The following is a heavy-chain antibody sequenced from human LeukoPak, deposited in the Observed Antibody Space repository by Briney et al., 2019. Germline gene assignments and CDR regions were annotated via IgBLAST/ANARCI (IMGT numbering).Heavy chain of an antibody. J-gene: IGHJ5*02. D-gene: IGHD6-6*01. Sequence: PGGSLRLSCAASGFTFSSYAMSWVRQAPGKGVEWVSAISGSGGSRYHADSVKGRLTICRDNDKNRVDLQMNSLRAEDTAVYYCAKEYSSSSDNWFDPWGQGTLVTVSS. CDR2: ISGSGGSR. CDR1: GFTFSSYA. CDR3: AKEYSSSSDNWFDP. V-gene: IGHV3-23*01.